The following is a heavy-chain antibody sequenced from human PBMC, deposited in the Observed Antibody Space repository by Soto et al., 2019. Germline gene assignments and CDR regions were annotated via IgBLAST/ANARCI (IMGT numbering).Heavy chain of an antibody. CDR3: ARWPAGYYYYGMDV. D-gene: IGHD1-1*01. V-gene: IGHV1-8*01. CDR2: MNPNSGNT. J-gene: IGHJ6*02. CDR1: GYTFTSYD. Sequence: QVQLVQSGAEVKKPGASVKVSCKASGYTFTSYDINWVRQATGQGLEWMGWMNPNSGNTGYAQKFQGSVTLTRNTSISTAYMELSSLRSEDTAVYYCARWPAGYYYYGMDVWGQGTTVTVSS.